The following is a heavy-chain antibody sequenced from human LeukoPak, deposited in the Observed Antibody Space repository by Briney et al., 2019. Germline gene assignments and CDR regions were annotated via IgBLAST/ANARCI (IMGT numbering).Heavy chain of an antibody. CDR3: ARDRGGSYFVDY. J-gene: IGHJ4*02. CDR1: GFTFDDYG. CDR2: INWNGGST. D-gene: IGHD1-26*01. Sequence: GGSLRLSCAASGFTFDDYGMSWVRQAPGKGLEWVSGINWNGGSTGYADSVKGRFTISRDSAKNSLYLQMNSLRAEDTALYYCARDRGGSYFVDYWGQGTLVTVSS. V-gene: IGHV3-20*04.